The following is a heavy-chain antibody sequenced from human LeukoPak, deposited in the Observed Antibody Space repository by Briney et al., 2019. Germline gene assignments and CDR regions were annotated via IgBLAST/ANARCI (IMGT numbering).Heavy chain of an antibody. CDR1: GGSISSYY. D-gene: IGHD6-13*01. CDR3: ASGTYTPTDY. J-gene: IGHJ4*02. V-gene: IGHV4-59*12. CDR2: IYHSGST. Sequence: PSETLSLTCTVSGGSISSYYWSWIRQPPGKGLEWIGEIYHSGSTNYNPSLKSRVTISVDKSKNQFSLKLSSVTAADTAVYYCASGTYTPTDYWGQGTLVTVSS.